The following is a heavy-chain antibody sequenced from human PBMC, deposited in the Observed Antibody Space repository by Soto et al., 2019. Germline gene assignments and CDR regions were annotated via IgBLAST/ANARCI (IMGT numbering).Heavy chain of an antibody. CDR2: ISSSSSYI. CDR1: GFTFSSYS. D-gene: IGHD3-22*01. J-gene: IGHJ6*02. V-gene: IGHV3-21*01. Sequence: EVQLVESGGGLVKPGGSLRLSCAASGFTFSSYSMNWVRQAPGKGLGWVSSISSSSSYIYYADSVKGRFTISRDNAKNSLYLQMNSLRAEDTAVYYCARDPAPYYYDSSGYWRFGSNYYGMYVWGQGTTVTVSS. CDR3: ARDPAPYYYDSSGYWRFGSNYYGMYV.